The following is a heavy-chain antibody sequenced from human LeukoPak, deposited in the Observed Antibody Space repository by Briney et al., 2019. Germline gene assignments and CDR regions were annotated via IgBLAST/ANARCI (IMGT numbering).Heavy chain of an antibody. V-gene: IGHV3-11*01. D-gene: IGHD1-7*01. Sequence: GGSLRLSCAASGFIFSDYYMGWIRQTPGKGLEWVSYISGSGSTIFYADSVKGRFTISRDNAKNSMHLQMNSLRAEDTAVYYCGRDFGLSGTKRSFDIWGQGTMVTVSS. CDR3: GRDFGLSGTKRSFDI. CDR2: ISGSGSTI. CDR1: GFIFSDYY. J-gene: IGHJ3*02.